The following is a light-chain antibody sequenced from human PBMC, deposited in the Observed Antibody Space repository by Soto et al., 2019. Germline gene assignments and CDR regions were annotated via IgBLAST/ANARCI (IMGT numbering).Light chain of an antibody. J-gene: IGLJ1*01. CDR1: SSDVGGYNF. V-gene: IGLV2-14*01. CDR3: TSYSSTDTFYV. Sequence: QSALTQPASVSGSPGRSITISCTGTSSDVGGYNFVSWYQQHPGKAPKLMIYDVTNRPSGVSNRFSGSKSGNTASLTISGLQAEDEADYYCTSYSSTDTFYVFGTGTKLTVL. CDR2: DVT.